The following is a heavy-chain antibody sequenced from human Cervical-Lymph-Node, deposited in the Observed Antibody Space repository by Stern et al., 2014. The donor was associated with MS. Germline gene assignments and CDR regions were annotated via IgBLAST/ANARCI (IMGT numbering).Heavy chain of an antibody. Sequence: VQLVESGTEVKKPGASVLVSCKASGYTFTTYGITWVRQAPGQGLEWLGGIRADSGKQKHAQKFQDRVTMTRDTTTGTAYMEVRSLRSEDTAVYYCARDKMHAFDYWGQGTQVTVPS. J-gene: IGHJ4*02. D-gene: IGHD2-8*01. CDR3: ARDKMHAFDY. CDR2: IRADSGKQ. V-gene: IGHV1-18*01. CDR1: GYTFTTYG.